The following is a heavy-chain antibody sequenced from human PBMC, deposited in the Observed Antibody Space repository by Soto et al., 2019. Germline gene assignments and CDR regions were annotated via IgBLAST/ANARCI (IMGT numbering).Heavy chain of an antibody. J-gene: IGHJ6*02. CDR2: ISGSGGST. CDR1: GFTFSSYS. V-gene: IGHV3-23*01. Sequence: GGSLRLSCAASGFTFSSYSMSWVRQAPGKGLEWVSAISGSGGSTYYADSVKGRFTISRDNSKNTLYLQMNSLRAEDTAVYYCAKGNREIRRFLDWLPYYYYGMDAWGQGPTVTVSS. CDR3: AKGNREIRRFLDWLPYYYYGMDA. D-gene: IGHD3-3*01.